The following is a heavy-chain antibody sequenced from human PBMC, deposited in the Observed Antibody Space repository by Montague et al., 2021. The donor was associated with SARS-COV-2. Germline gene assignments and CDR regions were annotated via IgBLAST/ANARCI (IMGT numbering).Heavy chain of an antibody. CDR1: GGSISSSSHY. V-gene: IGHV4-39*01. CDR2: IYYSGST. D-gene: IGHD3-3*01. Sequence: SETLSLTCTVSGGSISSSSHYWGWIRQPPGKGLEWIGSIYYSGSTYYNPSLKSRVTISVDTSKNQFSLKLSSVTAADTAVFYCVRHSGDYTIFGVVIYYMDVRGKGTTVTVSS. J-gene: IGHJ6*03. CDR3: VRHSGDYTIFGVVIYYMDV.